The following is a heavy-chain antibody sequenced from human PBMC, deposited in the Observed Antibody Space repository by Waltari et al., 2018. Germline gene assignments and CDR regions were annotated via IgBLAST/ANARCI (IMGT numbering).Heavy chain of an antibody. D-gene: IGHD4-17*01. Sequence: QVQLVQSGAEVKKPGASVKVSCKASGYTFTGYYIHWVRQAPGQGLEWMGWINPNRGDTYYAQKFQVWVTMTRDMSDSTAYMELRKLRSDDTAVYYCARGAVTYGDYNYYGMDVWGQGTTVTVSS. V-gene: IGHV1-2*04. CDR2: INPNRGDT. CDR1: GYTFTGYY. J-gene: IGHJ6*02. CDR3: ARGAVTYGDYNYYGMDV.